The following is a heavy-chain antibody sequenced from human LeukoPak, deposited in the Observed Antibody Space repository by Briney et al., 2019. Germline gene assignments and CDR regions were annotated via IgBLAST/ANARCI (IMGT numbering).Heavy chain of an antibody. CDR1: GYTFTVCY. D-gene: IGHD3-22*01. J-gene: IGHJ3*02. CDR2: INPNSGGT. Sequence: ASVKVSFKASGYTFTVCYMHWVRQAPGQGLEWMGWINPNSGGTNYAQKFQGRVTMTRDTSISTAYMELSRLRSDDTAVYYCARDLAYYYDSSGFSRYDAFDIWGQGTMVTVSS. CDR3: ARDLAYYYDSSGFSRYDAFDI. V-gene: IGHV1-2*02.